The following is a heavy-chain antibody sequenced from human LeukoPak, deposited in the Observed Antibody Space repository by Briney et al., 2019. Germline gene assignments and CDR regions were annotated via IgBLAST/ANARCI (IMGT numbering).Heavy chain of an antibody. Sequence: SETPSLTCTVSGGSISSSSYYWGWIRQPPGKGLEWIGSIYYSGSTYYNPSLKSRVTISVDTSKNQFSLKLSSVTAADTAVYYCASHVWFGELRYFDYWGQGTLVTVSS. V-gene: IGHV4-39*01. J-gene: IGHJ4*02. CDR1: GGSISSSSYY. D-gene: IGHD3-10*01. CDR3: ASHVWFGELRYFDY. CDR2: IYYSGST.